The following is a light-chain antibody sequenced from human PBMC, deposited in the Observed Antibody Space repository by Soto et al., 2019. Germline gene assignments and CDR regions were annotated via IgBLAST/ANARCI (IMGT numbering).Light chain of an antibody. CDR3: QTWGTGVRV. Sequence: QAVLTQSPSASASLGASVKLTCTLSSGHSSYAIAWHQQQPEKGPRYLMKLHSDGSHSKGDGIPDRFSGPSSGAERYLTISSLQSDDEADYYCQTWGTGVRVFGGGTKVTVL. J-gene: IGLJ2*01. V-gene: IGLV4-69*01. CDR1: SGHSSYA. CDR2: LHSDGSH.